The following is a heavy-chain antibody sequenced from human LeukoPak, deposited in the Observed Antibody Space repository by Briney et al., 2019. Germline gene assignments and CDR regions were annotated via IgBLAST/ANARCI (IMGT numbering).Heavy chain of an antibody. CDR1: EFTFSIYG. CDR3: AKEEGYSSGHYYYAMDV. J-gene: IGHJ6*02. CDR2: ISYDGSNK. D-gene: IGHD5-18*01. Sequence: PGRSLRLSCAASEFTFSIYGMRWVRQAPGKGLEWVAVISYDGSNKYYADSVKGRFTISRDNSKNTLYVQMNSLRAEDTAVYYCAKEEGYSSGHYYYAMDVWGQGTTVTVSS. V-gene: IGHV3-30*18.